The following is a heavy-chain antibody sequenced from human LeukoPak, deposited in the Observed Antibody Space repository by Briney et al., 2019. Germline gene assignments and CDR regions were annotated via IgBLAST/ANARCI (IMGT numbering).Heavy chain of an antibody. J-gene: IGHJ3*02. CDR3: VITRVSGSPHDAFDI. CDR1: GYTLTSYG. V-gene: IGHV1-18*01. Sequence: TSMKISCKASGYTLTSYGISWVRQAPGQGLEWMGWISGYNGNTNYAQKFHGRVTMNTDTSTSTAYMELRCVRSDDTAVYYFVITRVSGSPHDAFDIWAQGTMVTVFS. CDR2: ISGYNGNT. D-gene: IGHD1-26*01.